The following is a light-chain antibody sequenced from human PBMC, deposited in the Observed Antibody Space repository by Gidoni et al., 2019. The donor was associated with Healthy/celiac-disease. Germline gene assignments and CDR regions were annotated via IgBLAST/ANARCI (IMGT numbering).Light chain of an antibody. CDR3: QQYGSSPWT. Sequence: IVLTQSPGTLSLSPGERATLSCRASQSVSSGYLAWYQQKPGQAPRLLIYGASSRATGITDRFSGSGSGTDFTLTISRLEPEDFAVYYCQQYGSSPWTFGQGTKVEIK. J-gene: IGKJ1*01. CDR1: QSVSSGY. CDR2: GAS. V-gene: IGKV3-20*01.